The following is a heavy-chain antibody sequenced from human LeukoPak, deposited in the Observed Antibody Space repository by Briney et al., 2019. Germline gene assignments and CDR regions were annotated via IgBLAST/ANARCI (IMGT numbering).Heavy chain of an antibody. CDR1: GVTIADHG. D-gene: IGHD6-13*01. Sequence: PGGSLRLSCAASGVTIADHGMSWVRQVPGKGLEWVSGINWDGEATGYADSVKGRFTISRDNAKKSLYLGMNSLRDDDTALHYCARDLSSSWYSLAYWGQGTLVTVSS. V-gene: IGHV3-20*04. CDR2: INWDGEAT. CDR3: ARDLSSSWYSLAY. J-gene: IGHJ4*02.